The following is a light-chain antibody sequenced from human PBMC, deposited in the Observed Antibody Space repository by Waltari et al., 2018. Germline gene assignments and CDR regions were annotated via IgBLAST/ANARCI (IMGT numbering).Light chain of an antibody. CDR3: AAWDDSLSAVV. J-gene: IGLJ2*01. CDR2: YDD. Sequence: QSVLPQPPSVSEAPRQRVTISCSGSSSNIGNNAVNWYQQLPGKAPKLLIYYDDLLPSGVSDRFSGSKSGTSASLAISGLQSEDEADYYCAAWDDSLSAVVFGGGTKLTVL. V-gene: IGLV1-36*01. CDR1: SSNIGNNA.